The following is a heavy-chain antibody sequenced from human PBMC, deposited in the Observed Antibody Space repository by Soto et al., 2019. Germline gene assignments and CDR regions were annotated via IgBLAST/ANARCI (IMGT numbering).Heavy chain of an antibody. V-gene: IGHV3-23*01. J-gene: IGHJ4*01. CDR2: ISGSGDNT. CDR1: GFSFSDFA. CDR3: ARPPLWDF. Sequence: PGGSLRLSCAASGFSFSDFAMSWVRQSSERGLEWVSLISGSGDNTFYADSVKGRFSISRDNSGDTLFLQMNRLRGEDTAIYYCARPPLWDFWGQGTLVTVSS. D-gene: IGHD2-21*01.